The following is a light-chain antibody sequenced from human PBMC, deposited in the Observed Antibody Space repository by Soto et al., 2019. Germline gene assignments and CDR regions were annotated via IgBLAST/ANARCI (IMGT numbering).Light chain of an antibody. Sequence: DIQMTQSPSSLSASIGDRVTITCRASQSVSSYLNWYQQKPGKAPKLLIYAVHSLQNGVPSRFRGSGSGTDFALTISNLQPEDFATYSCHQSYITPPAFGQGTKVDI. J-gene: IGKJ2*01. CDR2: AVH. CDR1: QSVSSY. V-gene: IGKV1-39*01. CDR3: HQSYITPPA.